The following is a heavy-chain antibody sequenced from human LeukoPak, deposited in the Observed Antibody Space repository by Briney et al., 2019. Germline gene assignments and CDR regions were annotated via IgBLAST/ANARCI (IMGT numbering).Heavy chain of an antibody. J-gene: IGHJ6*02. CDR1: GFTFSSYS. CDR2: ISSSSNTI. D-gene: IGHD3-10*01. CDR3: ARDRGYNYYGSGSPRYYYYGMDV. V-gene: IGHV3-48*02. Sequence: GGSLRLSCAASGFTFSSYSMSWVREAPGKGREWVSYISSSSNTIYYADSVKGRFTISRDNAKNSLYLQMNSLRDEDTAVYYCARDRGYNYYGSGSPRYYYYGMDVWGQGTTVTVSS.